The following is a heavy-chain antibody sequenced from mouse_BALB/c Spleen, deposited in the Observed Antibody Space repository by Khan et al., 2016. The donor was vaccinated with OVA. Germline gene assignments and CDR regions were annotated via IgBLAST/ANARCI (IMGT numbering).Heavy chain of an antibody. V-gene: IGHV9-3-1*01. D-gene: IGHD1-1*02. Sequence: QIQLVQSGPELKKPGETVKISCKASGYTFTDYGMNWVKQTPGKVLKWMGWINTYTGEPTYADDFKGRFAFSLDTSASTAYLQINNLKKEDTATYFCASGGYWYFDVWGAGTTVTVSS. CDR3: ASGGYWYFDV. J-gene: IGHJ1*01. CDR2: INTYTGEP. CDR1: GYTFTDYG.